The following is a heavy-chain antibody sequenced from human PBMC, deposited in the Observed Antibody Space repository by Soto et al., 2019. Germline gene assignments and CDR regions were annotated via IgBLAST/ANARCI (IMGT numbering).Heavy chain of an antibody. CDR1: GYTFTGYY. D-gene: IGHD5-12*01. CDR3: ARGAATKILVLMYDALEI. Sequence: ASVKVSCKASGYTFTGYYMHWVRQAPGQGLEWMGWINPNSGGTNYAQKFQGWVTMTRDTSISTAYMELSSLRSEDTAVYYCARGAATKILVLMYDALEIWGQGTMVTVSS. V-gene: IGHV1-2*04. J-gene: IGHJ3*02. CDR2: INPNSGGT.